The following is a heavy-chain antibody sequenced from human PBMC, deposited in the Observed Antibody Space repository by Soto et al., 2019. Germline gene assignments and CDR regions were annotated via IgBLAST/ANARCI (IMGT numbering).Heavy chain of an antibody. V-gene: IGHV4-31*03. J-gene: IGHJ4*02. D-gene: IGHD3-22*01. CDR3: ARVDYDSSGYHFDY. CDR2: IYYSGST. CDR1: CGSISSGGYY. Sequence: PSETLSLTCTVSCGSISSGGYYWSWIRQHPGKGLEWIGYIYYSGSTYYNPSLKSRVTISVDTSKNQFSLKPSSVTAADTAVYYSARVDYDSSGYHFDYWGQGTLVTVSS.